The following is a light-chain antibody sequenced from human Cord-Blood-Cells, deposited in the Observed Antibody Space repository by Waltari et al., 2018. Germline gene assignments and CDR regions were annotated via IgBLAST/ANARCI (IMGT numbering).Light chain of an antibody. Sequence: EIVLTLSPGPLSSSPWARAALPCRASQSVSSSYLAWYQQKPGQAPKLLIYGASSRATGIPDRFSGSGSGTDFTLTISRLEPEDFAVYYCQQYGSSPPTFGQGTKVEIK. CDR1: QSVSSSY. V-gene: IGKV3-20*01. CDR2: GAS. J-gene: IGKJ1*01. CDR3: QQYGSSPPT.